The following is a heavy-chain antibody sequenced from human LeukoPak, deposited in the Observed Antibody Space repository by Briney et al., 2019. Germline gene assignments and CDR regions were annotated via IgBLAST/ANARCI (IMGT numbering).Heavy chain of an antibody. D-gene: IGHD6-19*01. CDR2: IYHSGTT. CDR3: ARGGYSSGWYLFFGL. J-gene: IGHJ2*01. V-gene: IGHV4-38-2*01. CDR1: GYSINSGYY. Sequence: SETLSLTCAVSGYSINSGYYWGWIRQPPGKGLEFIGSIYHSGTTYYNPSLKSRVTISVDTSNNQFSLKLSSVTAADTAVYYCARGGYSSGWYLFFGLWGRGTLVTVFS.